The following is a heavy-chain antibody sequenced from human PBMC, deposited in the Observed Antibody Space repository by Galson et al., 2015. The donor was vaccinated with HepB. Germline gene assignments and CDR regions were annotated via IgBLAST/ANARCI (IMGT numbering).Heavy chain of an antibody. CDR3: VANCAGDCYGSMEF. V-gene: IGHV3-23*01. D-gene: IGHD2-21*02. J-gene: IGHJ6*02. CDR2: ISWRGGNR. Sequence: SLRLSCAASGFTFSTFAMSWVRQAPGKGLEWISSISWRGGNRYYADSVKGRFTISRDNSKNTLYVQMNSLRSEDTAIYYCVANCAGDCYGSMEFWGQGTTVTVSS. CDR1: GFTFSTFA.